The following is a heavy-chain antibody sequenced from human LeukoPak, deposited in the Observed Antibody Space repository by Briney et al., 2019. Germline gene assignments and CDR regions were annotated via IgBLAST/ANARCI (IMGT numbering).Heavy chain of an antibody. CDR2: IYHSGGT. CDR3: ARGTYYYDSSGYPPFDY. D-gene: IGHD3-22*01. CDR1: GGSISSGGYS. J-gene: IGHJ4*02. V-gene: IGHV4-30-2*01. Sequence: SETLSLTCAVSGGSISSGGYSWSWIRQPPGKGLEWIGYIYHSGGTYYNPSLKSRVTMSVDTSKNQFSLKLSSVTAADTAVYYCARGTYYYDSSGYPPFDYWGQGTLVTVSS.